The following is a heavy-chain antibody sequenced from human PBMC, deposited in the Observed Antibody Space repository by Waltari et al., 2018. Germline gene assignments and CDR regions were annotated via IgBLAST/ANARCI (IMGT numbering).Heavy chain of an antibody. D-gene: IGHD3-3*01. V-gene: IGHV4-34*01. CDR3: AGRKYYDFWSGYYLGY. CDR1: GGSFSGYS. Sequence: QVQLQQWGAGLLKPSETLSLTCAVYGGSFSGYSWRWIRQPPGKGLEGIGEINHSGRTNYNPSLKSRVTISVDTSKNQFSLKLSSGTAADTAVYYCAGRKYYDFWSGYYLGYWGQGTLVTVSS. CDR2: INHSGRT. J-gene: IGHJ4*02.